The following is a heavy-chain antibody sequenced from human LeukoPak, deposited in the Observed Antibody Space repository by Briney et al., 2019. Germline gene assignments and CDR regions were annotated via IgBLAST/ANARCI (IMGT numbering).Heavy chain of an antibody. D-gene: IGHD6-13*01. V-gene: IGHV3-74*01. CDR1: GFNFSSYW. CDR2: FNTDGSAT. Sequence: GGSLRLSCAVSGFNFSSYWIHWVRQAPGKGLVWVSLFNTDGSATTYGDSAKGRFTVSRDNDKNTLFLEMNSLRVEDTAVYYCARGTAATAGIDYWGQGTLVTVSS. CDR3: ARGTAATAGIDY. J-gene: IGHJ4*02.